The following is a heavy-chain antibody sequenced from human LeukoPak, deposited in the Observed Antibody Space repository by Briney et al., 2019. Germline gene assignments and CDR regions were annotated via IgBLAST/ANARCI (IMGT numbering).Heavy chain of an antibody. CDR2: INPNSGGT. CDR3: ARVGTGQSFELELITSYYFDY. V-gene: IGHV1-2*02. D-gene: IGHD3-10*01. J-gene: IGHJ4*02. Sequence: GASVKVSCKASGYTFTGYYMHWVRQAPGQGLEWMGWINPNSGGTNYAQNFQGRVTMTRDTSISTAYMEVSRLRSDDTAVYYCARVGTGQSFELELITSYYFDYWGQGTLVTVSS. CDR1: GYTFTGYY.